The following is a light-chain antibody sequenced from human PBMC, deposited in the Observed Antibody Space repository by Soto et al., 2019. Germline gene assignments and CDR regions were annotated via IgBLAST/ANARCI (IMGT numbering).Light chain of an antibody. CDR2: WSS. V-gene: IGKV4-1*01. J-gene: IGKJ1*01. Sequence: DIVMTQSPDSLTVSLGERATINCKSSQSVLYTSNNKNYLAWYRQKPGQSPELLIYWSSTRESGVPDRFSGGGSGTDFTLTNSSLQAEDVAVYYCQQYYTTPHTFGRGTKVEIK. CDR3: QQYYTTPHT. CDR1: QSVLYTSNNKNY.